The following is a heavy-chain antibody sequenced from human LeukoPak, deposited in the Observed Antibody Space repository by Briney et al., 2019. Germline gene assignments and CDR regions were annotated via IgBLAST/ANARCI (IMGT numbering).Heavy chain of an antibody. CDR1: GYTLTELS. J-gene: IGHJ4*02. V-gene: IGHV1-24*01. CDR2: FDPEDGET. D-gene: IGHD2-15*01. CDR3: ARGYSVVVAAPFDY. Sequence: ASVKVSCKVSGYTLTELSMHWVRQAPGKGLEWMGGFDPEDGETIYAQKFQGRVTITADESTSTAYMELSSLRSEDTAVYYCARGYSVVVAAPFDYWGQGTLVTVSS.